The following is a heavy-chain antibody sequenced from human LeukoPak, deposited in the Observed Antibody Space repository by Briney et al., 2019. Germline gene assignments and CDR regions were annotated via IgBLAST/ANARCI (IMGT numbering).Heavy chain of an antibody. CDR3: ARTMVRGVIVGFDY. V-gene: IGHV1-69*05. J-gene: IGHJ4*02. Sequence: SVKVSCKASGGTFSSYAISWVRQAPGQGFEWMGGIIPIFGTANYAQKFQGRVTITTDESTSTAYMELSSLRSEDTAVYYCARTMVRGVIVGFDYWGQGTLVTVSS. CDR2: IIPIFGTA. D-gene: IGHD3-10*01. CDR1: GGTFSSYA.